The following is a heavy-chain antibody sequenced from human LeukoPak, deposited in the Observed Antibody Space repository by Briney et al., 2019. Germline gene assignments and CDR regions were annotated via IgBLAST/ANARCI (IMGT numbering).Heavy chain of an antibody. CDR3: ARVLDPIGYPHYDYDSSGSPLDY. CDR1: GYTFTGYY. J-gene: IGHJ4*02. CDR2: INPNSGGT. V-gene: IGHV1-2*02. Sequence: ASVKVSCKASGYTFTGYYMHWVRQAPGQGLEWMGCINPNSGGTNYAQKFQGRVTMTRDTSISTACMALSRLRSDDTAVYYCARVLDPIGYPHYDYDSSGSPLDYWGQGTLVTVCS. D-gene: IGHD3-22*01.